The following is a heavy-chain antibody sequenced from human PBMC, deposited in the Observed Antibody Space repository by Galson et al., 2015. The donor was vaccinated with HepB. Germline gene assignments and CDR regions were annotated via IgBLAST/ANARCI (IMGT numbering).Heavy chain of an antibody. D-gene: IGHD1-1*01. V-gene: IGHV3-15*01. CDR3: TTVKSNWKPFDL. CDR1: GFSFSNAW. Sequence: SLRLSCAASGFSFSNAWMSWVRRAPGKGLEWVGRIKSKTDGGTTDCAAPVKGRFTISRDDSKNTLYLQMNSLKTEDTAVYYCTTVKSNWKPFDLWGQGTMVTVSS. CDR2: IKSKTDGGTT. J-gene: IGHJ3*01.